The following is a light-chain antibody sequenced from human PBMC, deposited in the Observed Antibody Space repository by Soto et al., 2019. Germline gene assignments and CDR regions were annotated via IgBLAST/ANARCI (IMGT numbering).Light chain of an antibody. V-gene: IGKV1-5*01. CDR1: QSISSW. CDR3: QQSYSSPPT. Sequence: DIQMTQSPSTLSGSVGDRVTITCRASQSISSWLAWYQQKPGKDPKLLIYDASSLESGVPSRFSGSRSGPDFTLTISSLQPEDFATYYCQQSYSSPPTFGQGTKVDI. J-gene: IGKJ1*01. CDR2: DAS.